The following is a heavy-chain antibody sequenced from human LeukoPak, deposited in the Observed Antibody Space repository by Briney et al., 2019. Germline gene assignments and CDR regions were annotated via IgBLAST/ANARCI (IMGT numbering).Heavy chain of an antibody. V-gene: IGHV1-2*02. J-gene: IGHJ3*02. D-gene: IGHD1-26*01. CDR3: AARVGPTLGVRTAFDI. Sequence: ASVKVSCKASGYTFTGYYMHWVRQAPGQGLEWMGWINPNSGGTNYAQKFQGRVTMTRDTSINTADMELSRLRSDDTAVYYCAARVGPTLGVRTAFDIWGQGTMVTVSS. CDR2: INPNSGGT. CDR1: GYTFTGYY.